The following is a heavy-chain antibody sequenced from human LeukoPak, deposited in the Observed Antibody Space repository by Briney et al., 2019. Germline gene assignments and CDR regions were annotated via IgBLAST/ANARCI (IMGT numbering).Heavy chain of an antibody. CDR2: IIGSGGST. Sequence: GGSLRLSCAASGFTFSSYAMNWVRQAPGKGLEWVSSIIGSGGSTYYADSVKGRFTISRDNSKNTLYLQMNSLRAEDTAVYYCAKGEITMVRGVIITHNRWNWFDPWGQGTLVTVSS. CDR1: GFTFSSYA. V-gene: IGHV3-23*01. CDR3: AKGEITMVRGVIITHNRWNWFDP. J-gene: IGHJ5*02. D-gene: IGHD3-10*01.